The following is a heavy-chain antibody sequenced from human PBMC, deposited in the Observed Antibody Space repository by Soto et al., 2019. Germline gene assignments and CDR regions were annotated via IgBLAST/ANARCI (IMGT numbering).Heavy chain of an antibody. J-gene: IGHJ4*02. CDR1: GFTFSSYA. D-gene: IGHD6-19*01. CDR2: ISGSGGST. CDR3: AKEMVASTVADFFDY. Sequence: GGSLRLSCAASGFTFSSYAMSWVRQAPGKGLEWVSTISGSGGSTYYADSVKGRFTISRDNSKNMVYLQMDSLRAEDTAVYYCAKEMVASTVADFFDYWGQGTLVTVSS. V-gene: IGHV3-23*01.